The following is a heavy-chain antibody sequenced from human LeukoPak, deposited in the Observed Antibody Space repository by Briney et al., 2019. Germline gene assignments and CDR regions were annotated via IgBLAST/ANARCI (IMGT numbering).Heavy chain of an antibody. V-gene: IGHV3-11*01. CDR1: GFTFSDYY. D-gene: IGHD3/OR15-3a*01. Sequence: GGSLRLPCAASGFTFSDYYMNWIRQAPGKGLEWVSYISSSDTTIYYADSVKGRFTISRDNAKNSLYLQMNSLRAEDTAVYYCARAGGWAGLFNSWGQGTLVTVSS. CDR2: ISSSDTTI. CDR3: ARAGGWAGLFNS. J-gene: IGHJ4*02.